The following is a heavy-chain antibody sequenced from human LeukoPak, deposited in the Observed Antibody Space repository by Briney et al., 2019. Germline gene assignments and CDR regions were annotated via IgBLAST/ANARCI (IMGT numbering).Heavy chain of an antibody. Sequence: PWGSLRLSCAASGFTFSRYIMNWVRQAPGKGLEWISYISSSSRTIHYADSVKGRFTISRDNAENSLDLQMNSLGDEDTAVYYCASHYFGSRGSYAEYFQHWGQGALVIVSS. V-gene: IGHV3-48*02. CDR1: GFTFSRYI. D-gene: IGHD3-22*01. CDR2: ISSSSRTI. CDR3: ASHYFGSRGSYAEYFQH. J-gene: IGHJ1*01.